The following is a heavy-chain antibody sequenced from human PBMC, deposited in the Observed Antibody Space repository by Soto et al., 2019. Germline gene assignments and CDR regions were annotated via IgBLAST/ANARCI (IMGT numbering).Heavy chain of an antibody. J-gene: IGHJ5*02. V-gene: IGHV4-31*03. CDR3: ARWWSGSRQGFDP. CDR1: GGSISSGGYY. D-gene: IGHD3-3*01. CDR2: IYYSGST. Sequence: SETLSLICTVSGGSISSGGYYWSWIRQHPGKGLEWIGYIYYSGSTYYNPSLKSRVTISVDTSKNQFSLKLSSVTAADTAVYYCARWWSGSRQGFDPWGQGTLVTVSS.